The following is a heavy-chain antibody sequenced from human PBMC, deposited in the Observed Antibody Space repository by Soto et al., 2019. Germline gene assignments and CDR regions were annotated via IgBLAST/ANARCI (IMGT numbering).Heavy chain of an antibody. CDR1: GGSISSGGYY. J-gene: IGHJ4*02. CDR2: IYYSGST. D-gene: IGHD3-22*01. CDR3: ARNRYDSSGYLFDY. Sequence: PSETLSLTCTVSGGSISSGGYYWSWIRQHPGKGLEWIGYIYYSGSTYYNPSLKCRVTISVDTSKNQFSLKLSSVTAADTAVYYCARNRYDSSGYLFDYWGQGTLVTVSS. V-gene: IGHV4-31*03.